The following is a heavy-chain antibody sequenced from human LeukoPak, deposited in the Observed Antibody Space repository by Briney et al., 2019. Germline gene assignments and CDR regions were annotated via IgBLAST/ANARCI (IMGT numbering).Heavy chain of an antibody. CDR3: ARVPANWGSYFDL. CDR2: TNHSGST. CDR1: GGSFSGYY. D-gene: IGHD7-27*01. J-gene: IGHJ2*01. Sequence: SETLSLTCAVYGGSFSGYYWSWIRQPPGKGLEWIGETNHSGSTNYNPSLKSRVTISVDTSKNQFSLKLSSVTAADTAVYYCARVPANWGSYFDLWGRGTLVTVSS. V-gene: IGHV4-34*01.